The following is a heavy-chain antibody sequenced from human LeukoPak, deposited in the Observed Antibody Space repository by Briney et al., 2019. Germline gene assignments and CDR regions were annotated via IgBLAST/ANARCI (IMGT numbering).Heavy chain of an antibody. J-gene: IGHJ6*02. CDR2: ISGSGGST. CDR3: ARPDFYCSGGSCYSDYYYYYGMDV. Sequence: TGGSLRLSCAASGFTFSSYAMSWVRQAPGKGLEWVSAISGSGGSTYYADSVKGRFTISRDNSKNTLYLQMNSLRAEDTAVYYCARPDFYCSGGSCYSDYYYYYGMDVWGQGTTVTVSS. V-gene: IGHV3-23*01. D-gene: IGHD2-15*01. CDR1: GFTFSSYA.